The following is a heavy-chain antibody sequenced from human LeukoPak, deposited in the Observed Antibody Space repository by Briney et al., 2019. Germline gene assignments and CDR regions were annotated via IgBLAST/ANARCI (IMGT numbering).Heavy chain of an antibody. J-gene: IGHJ4*02. V-gene: IGHV4-34*01. CDR3: ARGIGYCSGDSCLAFDY. D-gene: IGHD2-15*01. Sequence: SETLSLTCAVYGGSFSGYYWSWIRQPPGKGLEWIGEINHSGSTNYNPSLKSRVTISVDTSKNQFSLKLSSVTAADTAVYYCARGIGYCSGDSCLAFDYWGQGTLVTVSS. CDR1: GGSFSGYY. CDR2: INHSGST.